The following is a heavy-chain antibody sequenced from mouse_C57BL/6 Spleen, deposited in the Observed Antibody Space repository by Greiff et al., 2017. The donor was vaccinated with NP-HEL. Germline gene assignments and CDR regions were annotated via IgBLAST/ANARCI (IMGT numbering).Heavy chain of an antibody. CDR1: GFTFSSYT. V-gene: IGHV5-9*01. J-gene: IGHJ2*01. CDR2: ISGGGGNT. D-gene: IGHD1-2*01. Sequence: EVMLVESGGGLVKPGGSLKLSCAASGFTFSSYTMSWVRQTPEKRLEWVATISGGGGNTYYPDSVKGRFTISRDNAKNTLYLQMSSLRSEDTALYYCARRLQGAFDYWGQGTTLTVSS. CDR3: ARRLQGAFDY.